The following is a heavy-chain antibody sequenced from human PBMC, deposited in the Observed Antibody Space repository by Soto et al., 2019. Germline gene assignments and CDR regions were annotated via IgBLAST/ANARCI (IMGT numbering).Heavy chain of an antibody. V-gene: IGHV4-34*01. Sequence: SETLSLTCTVSGGSISSYYWSWIRQPPGKGLEWIGEINHSGSTNYNPSLKSRVTISVDTSKNQFSLKLSSVTAADTAVYYCARVVLDGSGSYYTDYWGQGTLVTVSS. CDR1: GGSISSYY. D-gene: IGHD3-10*01. CDR2: INHSGST. J-gene: IGHJ4*02. CDR3: ARVVLDGSGSYYTDY.